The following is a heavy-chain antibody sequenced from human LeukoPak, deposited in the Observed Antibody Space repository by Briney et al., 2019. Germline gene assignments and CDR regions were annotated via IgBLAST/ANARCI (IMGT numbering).Heavy chain of an antibody. CDR3: ARHDGATLDY. V-gene: IGHV4-30-2*01. J-gene: IGHJ4*02. CDR1: GGSISSGGYS. CDR2: IYHSGST. Sequence: SQTLSLTCAVSGGSISSGGYSWSWIRQPPGKGLEWIGYIYHSGSTYYNPSLKSRVTISVDTSKNQFSLKLSSVTAADTAVYYCARHDGATLDYWGQGTLVTVSS. D-gene: IGHD5-12*01.